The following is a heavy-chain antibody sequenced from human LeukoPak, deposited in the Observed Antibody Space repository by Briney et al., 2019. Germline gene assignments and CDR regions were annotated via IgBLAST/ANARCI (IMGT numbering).Heavy chain of an antibody. D-gene: IGHD3-10*02. Sequence: SETLSLTCTVSGGSISDYYWNWIRQPPGKGLEWIGYIYYSGSTNYNPSLKSRATISVDTSKNQFSLNLSSVTAADTAVYYCASRDPYVPFFDYWGQGTLVTVSS. CDR3: ASRDPYVPFFDY. CDR1: GGSISDYY. CDR2: IYYSGST. J-gene: IGHJ4*02. V-gene: IGHV4-59*01.